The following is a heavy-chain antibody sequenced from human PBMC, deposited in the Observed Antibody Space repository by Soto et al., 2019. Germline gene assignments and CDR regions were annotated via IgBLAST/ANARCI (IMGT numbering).Heavy chain of an antibody. CDR2: ISSSSTDR. Sequence: AGRSLRLSCAASGFTFSSYSMNWVRQAPGKGLEWVSSISSSSTDRYYADSAKGRFTLSRDNAKNSLYLQMNSLRAEDTAVYYCPRKGLMATFPYDYYDGMAVCGQGTTDTVS. CDR3: PRKGLMATFPYDYYDGMAV. D-gene: IGHD5-12*01. J-gene: IGHJ6*02. CDR1: GFTFSSYS. V-gene: IGHV3-21*01.